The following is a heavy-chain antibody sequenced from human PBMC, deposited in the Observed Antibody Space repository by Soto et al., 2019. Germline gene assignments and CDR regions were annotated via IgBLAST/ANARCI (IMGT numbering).Heavy chain of an antibody. J-gene: IGHJ6*02. V-gene: IGHV3-23*01. CDR2: IGGSGGST. CDR1: GFTVSTNA. D-gene: IGHD2-2*01. Sequence: EVQLLESGGGSVQPGGSLRLSCAASGFTVSTNAMSWVRQAPGKGLEWVSGIGGSGGSTHSADSVKGRFTISRDNSKNTLSLQMNSLRAEDAAVYYCAREGTGVVVVPAATYYYYYGMDVWGQGTTVTVSS. CDR3: AREGTGVVVVPAATYYYYYGMDV.